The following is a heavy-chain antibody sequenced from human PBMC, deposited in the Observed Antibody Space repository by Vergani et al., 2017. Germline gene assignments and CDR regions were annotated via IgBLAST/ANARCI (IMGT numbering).Heavy chain of an antibody. V-gene: IGHV3-48*04. J-gene: IGHJ3*02. Sequence: EVQLVESGGGLVQPGGSLRLSCAASGFTFSSYSMNWVRQAPGKGLEWVSYISSSSSTIYYADSVKGRLPIPRDNAKNSLYLQMNSRIAEDTAVYYGARDRWHPYGDYGGWAFDIWGQGTMVTVSS. CDR1: GFTFSSYS. CDR3: ARDRWHPYGDYGGWAFDI. CDR2: ISSSSSTI. D-gene: IGHD4-17*01.